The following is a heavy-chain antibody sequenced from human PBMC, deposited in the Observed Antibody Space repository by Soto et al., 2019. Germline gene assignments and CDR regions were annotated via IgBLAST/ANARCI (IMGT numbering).Heavy chain of an antibody. Sequence: QVQLVQSGVEVKKPGASVKVSCKASGYTFTNYGITWVRQAPGQGLEWMGWISGYNNNTNYEQKFQGRVTMTTDTSTSTAYMELRSLRSDDTAVYYCARATVTTENAFDIWGQGTMVTVSS. CDR2: ISGYNNNT. CDR3: ARATVTTENAFDI. J-gene: IGHJ3*02. V-gene: IGHV1-18*01. D-gene: IGHD4-17*01. CDR1: GYTFTNYG.